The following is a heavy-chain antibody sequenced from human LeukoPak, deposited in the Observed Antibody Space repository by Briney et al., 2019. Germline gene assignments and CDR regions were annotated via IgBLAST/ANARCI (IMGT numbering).Heavy chain of an antibody. CDR1: GYTFTGYY. V-gene: IGHV1-18*04. D-gene: IGHD2-2*01. Sequence: ASVKVSCKASGYTFTGYYMHWVRQAPGQGLEWMGWISAYNGNTNYAQKLQGRVTMTTDTSTSTAYMELRSLRSDDTAVYYCARTPYGCSSTSCYYDNWFDPWGQGTLVTVSS. CDR3: ARTPYGCSSTSCYYDNWFDP. J-gene: IGHJ5*02. CDR2: ISAYNGNT.